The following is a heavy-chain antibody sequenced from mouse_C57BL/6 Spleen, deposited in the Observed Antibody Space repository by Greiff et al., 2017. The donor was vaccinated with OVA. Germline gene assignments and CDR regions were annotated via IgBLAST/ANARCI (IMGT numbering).Heavy chain of an antibody. CDR3: VRHVADGYHAYYAMDY. CDR2: IRSKSNNYAT. CDR1: GFSFNTYA. V-gene: IGHV10-1*01. Sequence: EVKLMESGGGLVQPKGSLKLSCAASGFSFNTYAMNWVRQAPGKGLEWVARIRSKSNNYATYYADSVKDRFTISRDDSESMLYLQMNNLKTEDTAMYYCVRHVADGYHAYYAMDYWGQGTSVTVSS. J-gene: IGHJ4*01. D-gene: IGHD2-3*01.